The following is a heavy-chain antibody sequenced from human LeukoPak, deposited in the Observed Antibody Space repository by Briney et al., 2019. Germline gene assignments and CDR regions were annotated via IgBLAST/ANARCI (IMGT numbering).Heavy chain of an antibody. Sequence: PGGSLRLSCAASGFTFNSYTMNWVRQAPGKGPEWISYISRSGATIYYADSVKGRFTISRDNAKNSLYLQMSSLGAEDTAIYYCSRDRGGGDIYFDYWGQGTLVTVSS. CDR1: GFTFNSYT. D-gene: IGHD2-21*02. V-gene: IGHV3-48*04. CDR2: ISRSGATI. CDR3: SRDRGGGDIYFDY. J-gene: IGHJ4*02.